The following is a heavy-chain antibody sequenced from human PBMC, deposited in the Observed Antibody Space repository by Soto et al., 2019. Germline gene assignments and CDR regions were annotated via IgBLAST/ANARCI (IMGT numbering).Heavy chain of an antibody. J-gene: IGHJ4*02. CDR1: GFTFGNHW. CDR3: ATAEVDY. Sequence: GGSLRLSCVVSGFTFGNHWMHWVRQAPGKGLEWVSRMNSDGSTTNYADSVKGRFTVSRDNAKNTLYLQMNSLRAEDTTVNYCATAEVDYWGPGTLVTVSS. CDR2: MNSDGSTT. V-gene: IGHV3-74*01.